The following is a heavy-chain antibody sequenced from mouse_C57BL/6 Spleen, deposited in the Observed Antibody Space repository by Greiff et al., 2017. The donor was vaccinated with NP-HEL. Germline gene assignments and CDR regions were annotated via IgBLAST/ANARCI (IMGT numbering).Heavy chain of an antibody. CDR1: GYTFTSYW. V-gene: IGHV1-69*01. CDR3: ARRYYDYFFDD. Sequence: VQLQQPGAELVMPGASVKLSCKASGYTFTSYWMHWVKQRPGQGLEWIGEIDPSDSYTNYNQKFKGKSTLTVDKSSSTAYMQLSSLTSEDSAVYYCARRYYDYFFDDWGQGTTLTVSS. CDR2: IDPSDSYT. J-gene: IGHJ2*01. D-gene: IGHD2-4*01.